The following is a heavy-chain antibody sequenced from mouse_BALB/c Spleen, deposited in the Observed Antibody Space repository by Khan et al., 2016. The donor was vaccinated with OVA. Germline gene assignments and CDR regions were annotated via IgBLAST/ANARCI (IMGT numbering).Heavy chain of an antibody. CDR2: ISIGGGST. D-gene: IGHD1-1*01. Sequence: EVKGVEPGGDLVNPGGSLKLTCEASGSTFSTFGMSWVRRTQAKGLGWVAPISIGGGSTYYPDIVRGRFTISRDKAKTTLYLQMSSLKSEDTAMFYCTRLAYYYDSEGFAYWGQGTLVTVSA. CDR1: GSTFSTFG. CDR3: TRLAYYYDSEGFAY. V-gene: IGHV5-6*01. J-gene: IGHJ3*01.